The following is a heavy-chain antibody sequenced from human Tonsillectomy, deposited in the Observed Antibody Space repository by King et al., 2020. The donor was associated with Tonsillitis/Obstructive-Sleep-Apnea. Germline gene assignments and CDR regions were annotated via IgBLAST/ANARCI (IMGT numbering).Heavy chain of an antibody. J-gene: IGHJ6*03. Sequence: VQLVESGGGLVKPGGSLRLSCAASGFTFSSYSMNWVRQAPGKGLEWVSSISSSSSYIYYADSVKGRFTISRDNAKNSLYLQMNSLRAEDMAVYYCARGRSTNYYMDVWGKGTTVTVSS. CDR2: ISSSSSYI. D-gene: IGHD1-26*01. CDR1: GFTFSSYS. CDR3: ARGRSTNYYMDV. V-gene: IGHV3-21*01.